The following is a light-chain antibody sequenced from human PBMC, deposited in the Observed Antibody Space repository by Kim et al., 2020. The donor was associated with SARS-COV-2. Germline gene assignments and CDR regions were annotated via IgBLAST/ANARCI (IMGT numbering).Light chain of an antibody. CDR2: GKN. CDR1: RLRSYY. V-gene: IGLV3-19*01. J-gene: IGLJ2*01. CDR3: NSRGSNDNVL. Sequence: VALGQTVRITCHGDRLRSYYATWYQQKPGQAPIVVIYGKNNRPSGIPDRFSGSSSGDTASLTITGTQAGDEADYYCNSRGSNDNVLFGGGTQLTVL.